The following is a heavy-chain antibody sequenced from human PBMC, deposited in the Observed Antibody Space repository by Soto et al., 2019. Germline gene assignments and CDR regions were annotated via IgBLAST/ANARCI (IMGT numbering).Heavy chain of an antibody. CDR1: GYTFTSND. D-gene: IGHD3-10*01. V-gene: IGHV1-8*01. CDR3: ARAQYYYGY. J-gene: IGHJ4*02. CDR2: MNPNSGNT. Sequence: QVQLVQSGAEVKKPGASVKVSCKASGYTFTSNDINRVRQATGQEFEWMGWMNPNSGNTGYAREFQGRVTMTRNTSINTAYMELSSLRSDDTAVYYCARAQYYYGYWGQGTLVTVSS.